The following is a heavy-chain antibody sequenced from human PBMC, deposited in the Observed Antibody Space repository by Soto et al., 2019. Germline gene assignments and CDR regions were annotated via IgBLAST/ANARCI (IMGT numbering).Heavy chain of an antibody. CDR1: GFTFSSYG. D-gene: IGHD3-10*01. V-gene: IGHV3-30*18. CDR3: AKEFGTVRGVFYYYGMDV. Sequence: QVQLVESGGGVVQPGRSLRLSCAASGFTFSSYGMHWVRQAPGKGLEWVAVISYDGSNKYYADSVKGRFTISRDNSKNTLYLQMNSLRAEDTAVYYCAKEFGTVRGVFYYYGMDVWGQGTTVTVSS. J-gene: IGHJ6*02. CDR2: ISYDGSNK.